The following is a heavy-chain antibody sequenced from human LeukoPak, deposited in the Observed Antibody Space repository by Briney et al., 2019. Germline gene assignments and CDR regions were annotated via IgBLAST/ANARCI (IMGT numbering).Heavy chain of an antibody. V-gene: IGHV4-39*01. CDR3: ARHGRHGDHDY. CDR2: IYYSGST. D-gene: IGHD2-21*02. CDR1: VGSISSSSYY. Sequence: PSDPLSLTCTVCVGSISSSSYYGGWVRRPRGKGVEWIRGIYYSGSTSDNPSRQSRVTISDDTSKNQFSLKLPSVTAADTAVYYCARHGRHGDHDYWGQGTLVTVSS. J-gene: IGHJ4*02.